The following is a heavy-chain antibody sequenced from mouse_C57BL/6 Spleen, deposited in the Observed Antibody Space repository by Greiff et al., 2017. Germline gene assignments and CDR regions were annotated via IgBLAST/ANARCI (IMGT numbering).Heavy chain of an antibody. CDR3: SGDYGNYGYYAMGY. D-gene: IGHD2-1*01. CDR1: GYNIKNSY. J-gene: IGHJ4*01. Sequence: EVQLQQSVAELVRPGASVKLSCTASGYNIKNSYMHWVKQRPEQGLEWIGRIDPANGNTKYAPKFQGKATITADTSSNTAYLRLSSLTSEDSAIYYYSGDYGNYGYYAMGYWGQGTSVTVSS. CDR2: IDPANGNT. V-gene: IGHV14-3*01.